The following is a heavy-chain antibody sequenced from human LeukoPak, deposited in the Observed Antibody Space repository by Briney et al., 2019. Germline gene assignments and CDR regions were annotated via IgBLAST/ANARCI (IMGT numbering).Heavy chain of an antibody. CDR1: GFTFSSYG. Sequence: SGGSLRLSCAASGFTFSSYGMHWVRQAPGKGLEWVAVIWYDGSNKYYADSVKGRFTISRDNSKNTLYLQMNSLRAEDTAVYYCAPQGRRDLLISADFWGQGTLVTVSS. J-gene: IGHJ4*02. CDR3: APQGRRDLLISADF. D-gene: IGHD1-26*01. CDR2: IWYDGSNK. V-gene: IGHV3-33*01.